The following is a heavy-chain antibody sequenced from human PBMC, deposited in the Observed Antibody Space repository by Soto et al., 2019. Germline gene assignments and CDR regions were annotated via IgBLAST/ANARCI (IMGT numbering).Heavy chain of an antibody. D-gene: IGHD3-10*01. Sequence: EVQLLESGGGLVQPGGSLRLSCAASGFTFSTFAMTWVRQAPGKGLEWVSGISNSCGNTYYADSVKGRFTISRDNSKSTLYLQMNSMRAEDTAVYYCAKDPYYDSGSHPPDYWGQGTLVTVSS. CDR1: GFTFSTFA. CDR3: AKDPYYDSGSHPPDY. J-gene: IGHJ4*02. V-gene: IGHV3-23*01. CDR2: ISNSCGNT.